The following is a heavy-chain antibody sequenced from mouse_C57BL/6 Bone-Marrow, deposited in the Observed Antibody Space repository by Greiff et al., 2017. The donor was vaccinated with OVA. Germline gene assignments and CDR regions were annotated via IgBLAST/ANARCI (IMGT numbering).Heavy chain of an antibody. CDR1: GYTFTDYY. V-gene: IGHV1-26*01. J-gene: IGHJ2*01. CDR3: ASGIDGYYVDY. CDR2: INPNNGGT. D-gene: IGHD2-3*01. Sequence: VQLQQSGPELVKPGASVKISCKASGYTFTDYYMNWVKQSHGKSLEWIGDINPNNGGTSYNQKFKGKATLTVDKSSSTAYMELRSLTSEDSAVYYCASGIDGYYVDYWGQGTTLTVYS.